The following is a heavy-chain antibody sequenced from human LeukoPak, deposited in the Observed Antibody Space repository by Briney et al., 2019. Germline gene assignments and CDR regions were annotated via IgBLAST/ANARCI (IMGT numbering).Heavy chain of an antibody. CDR1: GYTFTSYG. CDR3: ARGVYDSSGLSHYYFDY. Sequence: GASLKLSCTASGYTFTSYGISWVRQAPGQGLEWMGWISAYNGNTNYAQKLQGRVTMTTDTSTSTAYMELRSLRSDDTAVYYCARGVYDSSGLSHYYFDYWGQGTLVTVSS. J-gene: IGHJ4*02. V-gene: IGHV1-18*01. D-gene: IGHD3-22*01. CDR2: ISAYNGNT.